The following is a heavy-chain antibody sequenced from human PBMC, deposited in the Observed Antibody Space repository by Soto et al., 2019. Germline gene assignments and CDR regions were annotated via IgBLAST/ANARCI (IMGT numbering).Heavy chain of an antibody. Sequence: PGGSLRLSCAASGFTFSSYAMHWVRQAPGKGLEWVAVISYDGSNKYYADSVKGRFTISRDNSKNTLYLQMNSLRAEDTAVYYWAAVWGWYFDWLPRDYWGQGTLVTVSS. CDR3: AAVWGWYFDWLPRDY. J-gene: IGHJ4*02. CDR2: ISYDGSNK. V-gene: IGHV3-30-3*01. D-gene: IGHD3-9*01. CDR1: GFTFSSYA.